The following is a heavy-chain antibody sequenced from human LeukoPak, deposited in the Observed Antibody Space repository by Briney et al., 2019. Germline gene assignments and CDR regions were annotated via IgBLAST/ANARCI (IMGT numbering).Heavy chain of an antibody. Sequence: SVKVSCKASGGTFSSYAISWVRQAPGQGLEWMGGITPIFGTANYAQKFQGRVTITTDESTSTAYMELSSLRSEDTAVYYCARELGATGYFDYWGQGTLVTVSS. D-gene: IGHD1-26*01. CDR2: ITPIFGTA. J-gene: IGHJ4*02. CDR1: GGTFSSYA. V-gene: IGHV1-69*05. CDR3: ARELGATGYFDY.